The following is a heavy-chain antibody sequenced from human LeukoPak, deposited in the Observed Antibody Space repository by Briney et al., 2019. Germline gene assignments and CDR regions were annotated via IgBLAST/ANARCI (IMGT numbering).Heavy chain of an antibody. D-gene: IGHD6-25*01. CDR1: GYTFTNYG. V-gene: IGHV1-18*01. Sequence: ASVKVSCKASGYTFTNYGISWMRQAPGQGLEWMGWISAYNGDTNYAQKFQGRVTMPTVTSTSTAYMELRSLRSDDTAVYYCARASQRLGDSDYWGQGTLVTVSS. CDR3: ARASQRLGDSDY. CDR2: ISAYNGDT. J-gene: IGHJ4*02.